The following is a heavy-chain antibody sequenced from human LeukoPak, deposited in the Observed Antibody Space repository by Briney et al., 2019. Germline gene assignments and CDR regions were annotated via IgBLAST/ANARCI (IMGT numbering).Heavy chain of an antibody. CDR1: GGSISSYY. CDR3: ARAHGAFDI. V-gene: IGHV4-4*07. Sequence: SETLSLTCTVSGGSISSYYRSWIRQPAGTALEWIGRIYTSGTITYNPSLKSRVTMSVDTSKNQFSLKLSSVTAADTAVYYCARAHGAFDIWGQGTMVTVSS. J-gene: IGHJ3*02. CDR2: IYTSGTI.